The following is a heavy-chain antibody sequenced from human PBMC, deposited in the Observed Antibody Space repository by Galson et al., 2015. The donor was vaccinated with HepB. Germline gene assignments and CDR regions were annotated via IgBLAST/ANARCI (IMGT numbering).Heavy chain of an antibody. CDR1: GYTFTSYY. J-gene: IGHJ3*02. V-gene: IGHV1-46*03. CDR3: ARVGTAMVAFDAFDI. CDR2: INPSGGST. D-gene: IGHD5-18*01. Sequence: SVKVSCKASGYTFTSYYMHWVRQAPGQGLEWMGIINPSGGSTSYAQKFQGRVTMTRDTSTSTVYMELSSLRSEDTAVYYCARVGTAMVAFDAFDIWGQGTMVTVSS.